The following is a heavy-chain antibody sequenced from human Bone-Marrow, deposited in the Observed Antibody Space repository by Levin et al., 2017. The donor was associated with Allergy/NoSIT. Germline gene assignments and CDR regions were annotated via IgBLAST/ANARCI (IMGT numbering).Heavy chain of an antibody. V-gene: IGHV4-34*01. D-gene: IGHD1-26*01. J-gene: IGHJ6*03. CDR3: ARGRLELWSLPSYYYMDV. CDR1: SGSFSGSY. Sequence: SQTLSLTCAVYSGSFSGSYWSWIRQPPGKGLEWIGEINHSGSTNYNPSLKSRVTISVDTSKNQFSLKLISVTAADTAIYYCARGRLELWSLPSYYYMDVWAKGTSVTVSS. CDR2: INHSGST.